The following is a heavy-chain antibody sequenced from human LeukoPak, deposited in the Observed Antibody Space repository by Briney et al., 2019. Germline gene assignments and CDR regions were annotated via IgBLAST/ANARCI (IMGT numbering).Heavy chain of an antibody. Sequence: GGSLRLSCAASGFTFSSYSMNWVRQAPGKGLEWVSYISSSSSTIYYADSVKGRFTISRDNAKNSLYLQMNSLRVEDTAVYYCAKVHSSSWYDYFDYWGQGTLVTVSS. J-gene: IGHJ4*02. D-gene: IGHD6-13*01. CDR1: GFTFSSYS. V-gene: IGHV3-48*01. CDR3: AKVHSSSWYDYFDY. CDR2: ISSSSSTI.